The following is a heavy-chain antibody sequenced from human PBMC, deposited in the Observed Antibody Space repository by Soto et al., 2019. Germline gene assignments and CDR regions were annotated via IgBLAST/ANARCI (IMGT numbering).Heavy chain of an antibody. D-gene: IGHD3-3*01. Sequence: PXGCLRLSCAACGLTLSNYCTHWVRQAPGKGLEWVAFISDDGSNKYYADSMKGRFTMSRDNSKRTLYLQMSSLRVEDTAVYYCTKRRNALRSLEWSSGMEVWGQRTTVTVSS. J-gene: IGHJ6*02. V-gene: IGHV3-30*18. CDR1: GLTLSNYC. CDR3: TKRRNALRSLEWSSGMEV. CDR2: ISDDGSNK.